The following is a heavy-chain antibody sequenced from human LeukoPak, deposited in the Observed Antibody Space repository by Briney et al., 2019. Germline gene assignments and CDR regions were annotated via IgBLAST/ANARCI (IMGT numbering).Heavy chain of an antibody. D-gene: IGHD3-10*01. CDR1: GFTFSSYS. J-gene: IGHJ4*02. CDR2: ISSSSSII. Sequence: GGSLRLSCAASGFTFSSYSMNWVCQAPGKGLERASHISSSSSIIYYADSVKGRFTISRDNAKNSLYLQMNSLRAEDTAVYYCARAGFTFSDYFGSFFDYWGQGTLVTVSS. V-gene: IGHV3-48*01. CDR3: ARAGFTFSDYFGSFFDY.